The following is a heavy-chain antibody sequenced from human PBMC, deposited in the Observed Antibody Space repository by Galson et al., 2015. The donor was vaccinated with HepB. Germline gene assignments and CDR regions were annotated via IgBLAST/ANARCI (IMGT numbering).Heavy chain of an antibody. Sequence: QSGAEVKKPGESLKISCKGSGYSFTSYWIGWVRQMPGKGLEWMGIIYPGDSDTRYSPSFQGQVTISADKSISTAYLQWSSLKASDTAMYYCARLSAGMFFRLDYYYGMDVWGQGTTVTVSS. CDR3: ARLSAGMFFRLDYYYGMDV. V-gene: IGHV5-51*01. J-gene: IGHJ6*02. D-gene: IGHD6-13*01. CDR2: IYPGDSDT. CDR1: GYSFTSYW.